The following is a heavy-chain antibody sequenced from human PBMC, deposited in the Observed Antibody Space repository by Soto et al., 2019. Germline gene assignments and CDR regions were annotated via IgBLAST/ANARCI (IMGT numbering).Heavy chain of an antibody. CDR3: TTVLSGSYVHFDY. D-gene: IGHD1-26*01. J-gene: IGHJ4*02. CDR1: GFTFSNAW. CDR2: IKSKTDGGTT. V-gene: IGHV3-15*01. Sequence: GGSLRLSCAASGFTFSNAWMSWVRQAPGKGLEWVGRIKSKTDGGTTDYAAPVKGRFTISRDDSKNTLYLQMNSLKTEDTAVYYCTTVLSGSYVHFDYWGQGTLVTVSS.